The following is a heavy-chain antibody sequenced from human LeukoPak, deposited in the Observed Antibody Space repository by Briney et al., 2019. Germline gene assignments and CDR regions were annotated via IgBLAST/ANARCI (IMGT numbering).Heavy chain of an antibody. D-gene: IGHD3-9*01. Sequence: GGSLRLSCAASGFTVSSNYMSWVRQAPGKGLVWVSRINTDGSSTSYADSVKGRFTISRDNAKNTLYLQMNSLRAEDTAVYYCARVFEGYHYYYMDVWGKGTTVTVSS. V-gene: IGHV3-74*01. J-gene: IGHJ6*03. CDR3: ARVFEGYHYYYMDV. CDR2: INTDGSST. CDR1: GFTVSSNY.